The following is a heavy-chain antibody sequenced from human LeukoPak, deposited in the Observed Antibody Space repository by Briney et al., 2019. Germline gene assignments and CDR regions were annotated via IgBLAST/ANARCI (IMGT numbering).Heavy chain of an antibody. CDR3: AKGHRSSSSFFDS. CDR1: SGFA. Sequence: PGESLRLSCAAFSGFAMSWVRQAPGKGLEWVSAINGRGDDTYYPDSVKGRFTISRDNSNNTLYLQMNSLRAEDTAVYYCAKGHRSSSSFFDSWGQGILVTLSS. CDR2: INGRGDDT. J-gene: IGHJ4*02. D-gene: IGHD6-19*01. V-gene: IGHV3-23*01.